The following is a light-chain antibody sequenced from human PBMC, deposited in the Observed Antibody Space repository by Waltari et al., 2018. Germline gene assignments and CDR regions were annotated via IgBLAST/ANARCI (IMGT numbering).Light chain of an antibody. J-gene: IGKJ5*01. Sequence: EIVMTQSPLALPVTPAEPASISCRSSQSLLYGNGYNYLSWYLQKPGQPPQLLIYFASSRASGVPDRFIGSGSGTDFTLQISRVEAEDVGIYYCMQSVRTPITFGQGTRLEIK. CDR2: FAS. CDR1: QSLLYGNGYNY. CDR3: MQSVRTPIT. V-gene: IGKV2-28*01.